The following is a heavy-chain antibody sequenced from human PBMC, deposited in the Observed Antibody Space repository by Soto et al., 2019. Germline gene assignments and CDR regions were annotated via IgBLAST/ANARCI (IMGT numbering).Heavy chain of an antibody. V-gene: IGHV4-34*01. CDR2: INHSGST. Sequence: QVQLQQWGAGLLKPSETLSLTCAVYGGSCSGYYWSWIRQPQGKGLEWIGEINHSGSTNYNPSLKCRVTISVDTSKNQFSLKLSAVTAADTAVYYCARGRYCSSPGCYAVDYWCQGTLVSVSS. CDR3: ARGRYCSSPGCYAVDY. D-gene: IGHD2-2*01. J-gene: IGHJ4*02. CDR1: GGSCSGYY.